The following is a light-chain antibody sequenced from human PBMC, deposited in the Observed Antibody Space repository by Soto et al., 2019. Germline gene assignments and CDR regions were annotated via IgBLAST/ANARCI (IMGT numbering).Light chain of an antibody. CDR2: WAS. CDR3: QQYSVAPYS. J-gene: IGKJ2*03. Sequence: DIVMTQSPDSLAVSLGERATINCKSSQNLFYTSNEKNSLAWYQQRPGQPPKLLIYWASTRESGVPDRFSGSGSWTDFTLTISCLQAEDMAIYYCQQYSVAPYSFGQGTKVEIK. V-gene: IGKV4-1*01. CDR1: QNLFYTSNEKNS.